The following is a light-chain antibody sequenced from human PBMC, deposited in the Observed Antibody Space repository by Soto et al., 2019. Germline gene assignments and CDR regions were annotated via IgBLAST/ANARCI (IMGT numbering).Light chain of an antibody. CDR2: LNSDGSH. CDR3: QTWGTGIQV. CDR1: SGHSSYA. J-gene: IGLJ1*01. Sequence: QLVLTQSPSASASLGASVKLTCTLSSGHSSYAIAWHQQQPEKGPRYLMKLNSDGSHSKGDGIPDRFSGSSSGAERYLTLSGLQSEDEADYYCQTWGTGIQVFGTGTKVTVL. V-gene: IGLV4-69*01.